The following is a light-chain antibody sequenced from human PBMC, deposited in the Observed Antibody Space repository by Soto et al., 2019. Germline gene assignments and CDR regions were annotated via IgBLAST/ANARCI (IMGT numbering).Light chain of an antibody. V-gene: IGKV1-27*01. CDR1: QAISNF. CDR2: EAS. J-gene: IGKJ2*01. Sequence: DIQMTQSPPSLSASVGDRVTITCRASQAISNFVAWYQQKAGKAPSLLIYEASTLQSGVPSRFSGSGSGTAFTLTISSLQPEDVATYFCQNYNGAPYAFGQGTKLEIK. CDR3: QNYNGAPYA.